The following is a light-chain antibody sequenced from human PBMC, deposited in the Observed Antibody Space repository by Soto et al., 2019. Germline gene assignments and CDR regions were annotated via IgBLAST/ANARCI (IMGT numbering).Light chain of an antibody. CDR3: SSSTSSNTFV. J-gene: IGLJ1*01. V-gene: IGLV2-14*01. CDR1: NSDVNY. CDR2: GVI. Sequence: QSALTQPASVSGAPGQSITISCTATNSDVNYVSWHQQHPGKAPKLMIYGVINRSSGVSTRFSGSKSGNTASLTISGLQAGDEADYYCSSSTSSNTFVFGTGTKLTVL.